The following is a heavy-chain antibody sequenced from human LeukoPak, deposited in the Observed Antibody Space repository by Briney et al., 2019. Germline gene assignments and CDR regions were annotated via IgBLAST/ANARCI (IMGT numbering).Heavy chain of an antibody. Sequence: SETLSLTCTVSGGSISSYYWSWIRQPPGKGLEWIGYIYYSGSTNYNPSLKSRVTISVDTSKNQFSLKLSSVTAADTAVYYCAREQWLLGSNLFDPWGQGTLVTVSS. CDR1: GGSISSYY. D-gene: IGHD3-22*01. CDR2: IYYSGST. J-gene: IGHJ5*02. V-gene: IGHV4-59*01. CDR3: AREQWLLGSNLFDP.